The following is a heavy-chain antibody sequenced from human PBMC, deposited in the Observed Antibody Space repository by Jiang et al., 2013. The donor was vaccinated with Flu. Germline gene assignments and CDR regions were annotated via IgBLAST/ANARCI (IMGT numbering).Heavy chain of an antibody. J-gene: IGHJ3*01. CDR3: ARNYDSTGLEDAFDV. D-gene: IGHD3-22*01. CDR2: LNPSDGTK. V-gene: IGHV1-46*01. Sequence: GAEVKKPGASVSVSCKASGYTFTSYYMHWVRQAPGHGLEWMGVLNPSDGTKNYAQKFQGRVTMTRDTSTSTVYMELSSLRSEDTALYYCARNYDSTGLEDAFDVWGQGTMVTISS. CDR1: GYTFTSYY.